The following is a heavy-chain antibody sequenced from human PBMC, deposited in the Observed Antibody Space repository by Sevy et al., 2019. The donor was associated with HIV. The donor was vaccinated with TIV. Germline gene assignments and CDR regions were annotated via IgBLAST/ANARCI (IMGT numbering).Heavy chain of an antibody. J-gene: IGHJ4*02. CDR3: AKEWTQLSDWYGELDY. CDR2: VSISGPNT. Sequence: VGSLRLSCAASGFTFSNYAMSWARQAPGKGLEWVSSVSISGPNTYYADSVKGRFTISRDNSKNTMYLQMNSLRAEDTAVYYCAKEWTQLSDWYGELDYWGQGSLVTVSS. V-gene: IGHV3-23*01. CDR1: GFTFSNYA. D-gene: IGHD6-19*01.